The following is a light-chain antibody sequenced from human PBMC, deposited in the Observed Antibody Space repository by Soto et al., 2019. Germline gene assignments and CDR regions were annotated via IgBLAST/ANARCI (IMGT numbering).Light chain of an antibody. J-gene: IGKJ2*01. Sequence: EIVLTQSPGTLSLSPGERATLSCRASRSLSSSYVVWYQQKPGQAPRLLIYAASRRATGIPDRFSGSGSATEYTLTISRLGPEDFAVYYCQLQGTFGQVTKLEIK. V-gene: IGKV3-20*01. CDR2: AAS. CDR1: RSLSSSY. CDR3: QLQGT.